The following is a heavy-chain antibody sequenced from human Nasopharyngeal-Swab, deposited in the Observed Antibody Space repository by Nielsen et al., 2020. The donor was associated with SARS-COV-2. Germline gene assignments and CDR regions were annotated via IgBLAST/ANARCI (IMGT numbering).Heavy chain of an antibody. CDR3: ARVSYSNYDY. CDR2: INPNSGGT. V-gene: IGHV1-2*06. D-gene: IGHD4-11*01. CDR1: LYTFTYYF. Sequence: ASVTVSFKSSLYTFTYYFMHWVRQAPGKGLEWMGRINPNSGGTNYAQKFHGRVTMTRDTSISTVYMELSRLRSDDTAVYYCARVSYSNYDYWGQGTLVTVSS. J-gene: IGHJ4*02.